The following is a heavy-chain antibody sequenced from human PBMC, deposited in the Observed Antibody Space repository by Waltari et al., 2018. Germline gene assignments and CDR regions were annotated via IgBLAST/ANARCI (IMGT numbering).Heavy chain of an antibody. V-gene: IGHV3-74*03. J-gene: IGHJ6*02. CDR3: VRDDPGYGLDV. CDR2: INSDGTGT. D-gene: IGHD7-27*01. Sequence: DVNLVESGGGLVQPGGSLRLPCVASGFTFSSYWMHWVRRFPGKGLTWVSHINSDGTGTTYADSVKGRFTVSRDNAKSTLFLQMTSLRAEDTAVYFCVRDDPGYGLDVWGQGTTVTVSS. CDR1: GFTFSSYW.